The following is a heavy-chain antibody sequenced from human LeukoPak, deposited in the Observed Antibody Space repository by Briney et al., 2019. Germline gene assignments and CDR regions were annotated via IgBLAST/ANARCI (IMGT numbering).Heavy chain of an antibody. CDR1: GYSFTDHF. Sequence: GASVKVSCKASGYSFTDHFMHWVRQAPGQGLEWMGWINPNSGGTKYAQNFQGRVTMTRDMSISTVYMELSRLRSDDTAVYYCARGHPWNRVAATLGSRYSMDVWGKGTTVTISS. CDR3: ARGHPWNRVAATLGSRYSMDV. J-gene: IGHJ6*03. CDR2: INPNSGGT. D-gene: IGHD2-15*01. V-gene: IGHV1-2*02.